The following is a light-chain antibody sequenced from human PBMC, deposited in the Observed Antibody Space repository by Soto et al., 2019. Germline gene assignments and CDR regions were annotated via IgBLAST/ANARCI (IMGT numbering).Light chain of an antibody. CDR1: QSVSSN. J-gene: IGKJ3*01. Sequence: EKVMTQSPATLSVSPGERATLSCRASQSVSSNLAWYQQKPGQAPRLLIYGASTRATGIPDRFSGSGSGTEFTLTISSLQSEDFAVYYCQQNNDWPLTVGPGTKVDMK. V-gene: IGKV3-15*01. CDR3: QQNNDWPLT. CDR2: GAS.